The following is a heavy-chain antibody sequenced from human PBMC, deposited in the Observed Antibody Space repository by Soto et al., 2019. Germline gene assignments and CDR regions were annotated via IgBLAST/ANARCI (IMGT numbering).Heavy chain of an antibody. D-gene: IGHD3-10*01. CDR2: INHSGST. Sequence: ETLSLTCAVYGGSFSGYYWSWIRQPPGKGLEWIGEINHSGSTNYNPSLKSRVTISVDTSKNQFSLKLSSVTAADTAVYYCARRYYYGSGSLRPYYYYGMDVWGQGTTVTVSS. V-gene: IGHV4-34*01. CDR3: ARRYYYGSGSLRPYYYYGMDV. J-gene: IGHJ6*02. CDR1: GGSFSGYY.